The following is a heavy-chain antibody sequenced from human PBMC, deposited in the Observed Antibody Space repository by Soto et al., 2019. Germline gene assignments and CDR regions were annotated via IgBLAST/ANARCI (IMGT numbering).Heavy chain of an antibody. CDR2: ISGSGGIT. CDR1: GFTFISYA. CDR3: GTPPYASASYYGMDV. Sequence: LRLSYSASGFTFISYAMSWVRQATGKWLECVSAISGSGGITYYADSVKGRFTISRANSKNTLYLQMNSLRAEDTALYYCGTPPYASASYYGMDVWGQGTTVTVSS. V-gene: IGHV3-23*01. D-gene: IGHD3-10*01. J-gene: IGHJ6*02.